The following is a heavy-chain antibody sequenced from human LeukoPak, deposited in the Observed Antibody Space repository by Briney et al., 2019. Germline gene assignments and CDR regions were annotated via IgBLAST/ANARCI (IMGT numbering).Heavy chain of an antibody. CDR3: ARGDAFSGDD. CDR1: GFTFSNFW. V-gene: IGHV3-7*04. J-gene: IGHJ4*02. Sequence: PGGSLRLSCAVSGFTFSNFWMSWVRQAPVRGLEWVANIHPEGNEKYHVESVKGRFTISRDNAKNSLFLQMNGLRVEDTAVYYCARGDAFSGDDWGQGTLVTVSS. CDR2: IHPEGNEK.